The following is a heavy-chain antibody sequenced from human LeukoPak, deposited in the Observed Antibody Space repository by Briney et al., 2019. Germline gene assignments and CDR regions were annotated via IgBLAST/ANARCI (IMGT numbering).Heavy chain of an antibody. J-gene: IGHJ4*02. CDR3: ARGDYYGSGSYPFDY. CDR2: TRNKANSYTT. Sequence: GGSLRLSCAASGFTFSDHYMDWVRQAPGKGLEWVGRTRNKANSYTTEYAASVKGRFTISRDDSKNSLYLQMNSLKTEDTAVYYCARGDYYGSGSYPFDYWGQGTLVTVSS. V-gene: IGHV3-72*01. D-gene: IGHD3-10*01. CDR1: GFTFSDHY.